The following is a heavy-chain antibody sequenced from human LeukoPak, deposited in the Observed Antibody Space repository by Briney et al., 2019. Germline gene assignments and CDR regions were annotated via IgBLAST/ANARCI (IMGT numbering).Heavy chain of an antibody. V-gene: IGHV1-46*01. CDR3: ARVTALYCSSTNCYMVDY. J-gene: IGHJ4*02. D-gene: IGHD2-2*02. CDR2: INPSGGST. CDR1: GYTFTSYY. Sequence: GASVKVSCKASGYTFTSYYMHWVRQAPGQGLEWMGIINPSGGSTGYAQKFQGRVTMTRDTSTSTVYMELSSLRSEDTAVYYCARVTALYCSSTNCYMVDYWGQGTLVTVSS.